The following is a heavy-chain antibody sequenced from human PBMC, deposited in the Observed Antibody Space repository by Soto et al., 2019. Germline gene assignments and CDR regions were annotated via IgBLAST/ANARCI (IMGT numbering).Heavy chain of an antibody. D-gene: IGHD3-10*01. CDR2: FKWNSGDV. V-gene: IGHV3-9*01. Sequence: PGGSLRLSCAASGFTFGDYAMHWVRQVPGKGLEWVSGFKWNSGDVGYADSVKGRFTISRDNARNSLYLQMNSLRPEDTAVYYCAKDRSSGSPYYGMDFWGQGTMVTRLL. J-gene: IGHJ6*02. CDR1: GFTFGDYA. CDR3: AKDRSSGSPYYGMDF.